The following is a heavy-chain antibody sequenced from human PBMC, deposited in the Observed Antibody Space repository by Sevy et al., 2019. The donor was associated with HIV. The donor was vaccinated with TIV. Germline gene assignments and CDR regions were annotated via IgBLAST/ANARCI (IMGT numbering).Heavy chain of an antibody. CDR1: GFTFISYA. J-gene: IGHJ3*02. D-gene: IGHD3-22*01. CDR2: IYGSSGAT. CDR3: AGGRYDSSGSFDAFDI. V-gene: IGHV3-23*01. Sequence: GGSLRLSCKPSGFTFISYAMNWVRQAPGKGLEWVSTIYGSSGATYYGDSVKGGFTISRDNSKNTLYLQMNSLRTEDTAVYYCAGGRYDSSGSFDAFDIWGHGTMVTVSS.